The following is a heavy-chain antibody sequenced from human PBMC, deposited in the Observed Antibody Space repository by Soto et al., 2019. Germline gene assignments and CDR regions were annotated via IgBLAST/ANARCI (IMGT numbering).Heavy chain of an antibody. J-gene: IGHJ6*02. Sequence: GGSLRLSSAASGFTFSSYAIKWVRQAPGKGLEWVSLIGESGTPTYYADSVKGRFTISRDNSGNTLFLEMYSLRAEDTAVYYCARYIPGVRYYGMDVWGQGTTVTVSS. CDR1: GFTFSSYA. CDR2: IGESGTPT. D-gene: IGHD2-2*01. V-gene: IGHV3-23*01. CDR3: ARYIPGVRYYGMDV.